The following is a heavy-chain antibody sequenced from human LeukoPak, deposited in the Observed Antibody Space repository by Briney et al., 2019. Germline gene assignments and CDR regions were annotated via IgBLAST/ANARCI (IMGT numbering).Heavy chain of an antibody. CDR1: GYSISSGYY. J-gene: IGHJ4*02. CDR2: IYHGGST. CDR3: ARVLAMNYFDY. V-gene: IGHV4-38-2*01. Sequence: SETLSLTCAVSGYSISSGYYWGWIRQPPGKGLEWIGNIYHGGSTYYNPSLKSRVTISVDTSRPQFSLKLDSVTAADTAVYYCARVLAMNYFDYWGQGTLVTVSS.